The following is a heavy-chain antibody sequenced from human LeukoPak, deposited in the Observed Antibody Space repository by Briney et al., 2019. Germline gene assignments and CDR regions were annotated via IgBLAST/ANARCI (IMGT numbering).Heavy chain of an antibody. CDR1: GGTFSSYA. CDR3: ASSARYCGGDCYSYYFDY. D-gene: IGHD2-21*02. J-gene: IGHJ4*02. V-gene: IGHV1-69*06. CDR2: IIPIFGTA. Sequence: SVKVSCKASGGTFSSYAISWVRQAPGQGLEWMGGIIPIFGTANYVQKFQGRVTITADKSTSTAYMELSSLRSEDTAVYYCASSARYCGGDCYSYYFDYWGQGTLVTVSS.